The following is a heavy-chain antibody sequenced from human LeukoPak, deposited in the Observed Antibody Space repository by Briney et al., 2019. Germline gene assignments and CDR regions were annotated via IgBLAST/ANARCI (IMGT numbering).Heavy chain of an antibody. V-gene: IGHV4-34*01. CDR1: GGSFSGYY. J-gene: IGHJ4*02. CDR2: INHSGST. D-gene: IGHD5-12*01. Sequence: PSETLSLTCAVYGGSFSGYYWSWIRQPPGKGLEWIGEINHSGSTNYNPSLKNRVTISVDTSKNQFSLKLSSVIAADTAVYYCARGRNIVATTNFDYWGQGTLVTVSS. CDR3: ARGRNIVATTNFDY.